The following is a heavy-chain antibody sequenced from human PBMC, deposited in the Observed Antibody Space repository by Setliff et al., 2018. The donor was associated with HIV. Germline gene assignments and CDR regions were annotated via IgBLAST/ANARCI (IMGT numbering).Heavy chain of an antibody. CDR1: GGSISSYY. V-gene: IGHV4-4*07. CDR2: IYTSGST. D-gene: IGHD5-12*01. CDR3: ARELGLGAFDY. Sequence: PSETLSLTCTVSGGSISSYYWSWIRQPAGKGLGWIGRIYTSGSTNYNPSLKSRVTMSVDTSKNQFSLKLSSVTAADTAVYYCARELGLGAFDYWGQGTLVTVSS. J-gene: IGHJ4*02.